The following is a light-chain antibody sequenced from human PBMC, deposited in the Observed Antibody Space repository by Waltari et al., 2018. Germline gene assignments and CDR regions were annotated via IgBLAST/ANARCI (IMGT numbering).Light chain of an antibody. Sequence: QSALTQPRSVSGSPGQSVTISCTGTSSDVGGYNYVSWYQQHPGKAPKLMIYDVSKRPSGVPDRFSGSKSGNTAPLTISGLQAEDEADYYCCSYAGSYPWVFGGGTKLTVL. CDR1: SSDVGGYNY. CDR3: CSYAGSYPWV. CDR2: DVS. J-gene: IGLJ3*02. V-gene: IGLV2-11*01.